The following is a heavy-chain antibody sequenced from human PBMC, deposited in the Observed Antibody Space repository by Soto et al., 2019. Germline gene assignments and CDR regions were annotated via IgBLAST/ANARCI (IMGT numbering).Heavy chain of an antibody. J-gene: IGHJ5*02. CDR2: IWYDGSNK. D-gene: IGHD6-13*01. V-gene: IGHV3-33*08. CDR1: GFTFRKYG. Sequence: GALRPSWAASGFTFRKYGMPLGRPASGKGLEWVAVIWYDGSNKYYADSVKGRFTISRDNSKNTLYLQMNSLRAEDTAVYYCARDFLAAKAYNWFDPWGQGTLVTVSS. CDR3: ARDFLAAKAYNWFDP.